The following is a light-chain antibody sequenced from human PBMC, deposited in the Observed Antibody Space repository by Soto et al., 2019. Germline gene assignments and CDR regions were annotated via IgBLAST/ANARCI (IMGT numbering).Light chain of an antibody. Sequence: QSVLTQPPSASGTPGQRVSISCSGSSSNIGRNSVNWYQRFPGTAPKLLIYNHNQRPSGVPDRFSGSKFGTSVSLVISGLQSKDEAEYYCAAWDDSLSGVVFGGGTKLTVL. V-gene: IGLV1-44*01. CDR1: SSNIGRNS. CDR3: AAWDDSLSGVV. J-gene: IGLJ3*02. CDR2: NHN.